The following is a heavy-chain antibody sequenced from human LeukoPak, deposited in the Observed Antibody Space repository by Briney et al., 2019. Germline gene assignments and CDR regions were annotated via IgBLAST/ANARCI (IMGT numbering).Heavy chain of an antibody. CDR1: GGSFSGYY. J-gene: IGHJ4*02. CDR2: INHSGST. CDR3: ARGDIAATRLGY. D-gene: IGHD6-13*01. V-gene: IGHV4-34*01. Sequence: SETLSLTCAVYGGSFSGYYWSWIPQPPGKGLEWIGEINHSGSTNYNPSLKSRVTISVDTSKNQFSLKLSSVTAADTAVYYCARGDIAATRLGYWGQGTLVTVSS.